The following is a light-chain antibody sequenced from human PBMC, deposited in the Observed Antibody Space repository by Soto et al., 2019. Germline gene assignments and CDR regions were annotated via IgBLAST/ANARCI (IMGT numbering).Light chain of an antibody. CDR2: GNS. CDR3: QSYDSRLSGCV. J-gene: IGLJ2*01. V-gene: IGLV1-40*01. CDR1: SSNIGAGYD. Sequence: QSVLTQPPSVSGAPGQRVTISCTGSSSNIGAGYDVHWYQQLPGTAPKLLIYGNSNRPSGVPDRFSGSKSGTSASLDITGLQAEDEADYYCQSYDSRLSGCVFGGGTKLTVL.